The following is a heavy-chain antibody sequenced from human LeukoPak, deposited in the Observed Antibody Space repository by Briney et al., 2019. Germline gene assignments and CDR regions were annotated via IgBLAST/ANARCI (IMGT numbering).Heavy chain of an antibody. CDR3: TTDFSHFDLSSVYYSY. CDR2: IKDNIDGGTT. V-gene: IGHV3-15*01. Sequence: KPGGSLRLSCVASGFSFTSAWMVWVRQAPGKGLEWVGRIKDNIDGGTTDRAAPVKGRFTISRDDSRSTVYLQMDSLKTEDTAVYYCTTDFSHFDLSSVYYSYWGLGTLVTVSS. D-gene: IGHD3-3*01. CDR1: GFSFTSAW. J-gene: IGHJ4*02.